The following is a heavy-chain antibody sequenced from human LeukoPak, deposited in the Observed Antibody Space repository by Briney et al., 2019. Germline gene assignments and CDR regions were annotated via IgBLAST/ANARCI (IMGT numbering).Heavy chain of an antibody. J-gene: IGHJ4*02. D-gene: IGHD3-22*01. CDR3: ARDDYYYDSSGYYSRSYFDY. CDR2: IRYDGSNK. V-gene: IGHV3-30*02. CDR1: GFTFSSYG. Sequence: GGSLRLSCAASGFTFSSYGMHWVRQAPGKGLEWVAFIRYDGSNKYYADSVKGRFTISRDNAKNSLYLQMNSLRAEDTAVYYCARDDYYYDSSGYYSRSYFDYWGQGTLVTVSS.